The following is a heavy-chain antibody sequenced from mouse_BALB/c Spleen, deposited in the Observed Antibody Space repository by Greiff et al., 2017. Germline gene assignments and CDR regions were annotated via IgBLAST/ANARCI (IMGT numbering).Heavy chain of an antibody. CDR1: GFTFTDYY. V-gene: IGHV7-3*02. D-gene: IGHD4-1*01. Sequence: DVKLQESGGGLVQPGGSLRLSCATSGFTFTDYYMSWVRQPPGKALEWLGFIRNKANGYTTEYSASVKGRFTISRDNSQSILYLQMNTLRAEDSATYYCARQLTGTWFAYWGQGTLVTVSA. CDR3: ARQLTGTWFAY. CDR2: IRNKANGYTT. J-gene: IGHJ3*01.